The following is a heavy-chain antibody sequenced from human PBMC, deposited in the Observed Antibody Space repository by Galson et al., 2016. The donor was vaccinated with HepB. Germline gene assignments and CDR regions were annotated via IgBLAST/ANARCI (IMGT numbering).Heavy chain of an antibody. J-gene: IGHJ4*02. Sequence: SLRLSCAASGFPFRNFGIHWVRQAPGKGLEWVAVISYDGYNEYYADFVKGRFTISRDISKNTLYLQMNSLKTEDTAAYFCARDPRAYSYGDHYFDYWGQGTLVTVPS. CDR3: ARDPRAYSYGDHYFDY. V-gene: IGHV3-30*03. CDR1: GFPFRNFG. D-gene: IGHD5-18*01. CDR2: ISYDGYNE.